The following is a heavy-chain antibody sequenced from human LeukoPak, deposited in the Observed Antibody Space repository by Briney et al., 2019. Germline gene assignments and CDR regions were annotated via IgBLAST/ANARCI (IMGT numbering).Heavy chain of an antibody. CDR3: ARSSAVDLHGDLDY. D-gene: IGHD4-17*01. Sequence: ASVKVSCKASGYTFSSYGIIWVRQAPGEGLEWMGWISAYNGNTNYAQKLQGRVTMTTDTSTSTAYMELRSLRSDDTAVYYCARSSAVDLHGDLDYWGQGTLVTVSS. CDR2: ISAYNGNT. J-gene: IGHJ4*02. V-gene: IGHV1-18*01. CDR1: GYTFSSYG.